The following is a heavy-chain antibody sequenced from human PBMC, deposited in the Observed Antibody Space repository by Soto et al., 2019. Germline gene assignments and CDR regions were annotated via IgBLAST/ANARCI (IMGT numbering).Heavy chain of an antibody. Sequence: SSVKVSCKASGGTFSSYAISWVRQAPGQGLEWMGGIIPTFGTANYAQKFQGRVTITADKSTSTAYMELSSLRSEDTAVYYCAREGSKAVAHGAFDISGQGTMVTVSS. CDR1: GGTFSSYA. CDR3: AREGSKAVAHGAFDI. CDR2: IIPTFGTA. V-gene: IGHV1-69*06. J-gene: IGHJ3*02. D-gene: IGHD6-19*01.